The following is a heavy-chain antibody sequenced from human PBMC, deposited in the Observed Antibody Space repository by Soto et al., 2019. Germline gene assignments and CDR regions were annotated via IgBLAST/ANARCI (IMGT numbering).Heavy chain of an antibody. J-gene: IGHJ4*02. CDR2: ISYDGSNK. D-gene: IGHD5-12*01. V-gene: IGHV3-30*18. CDR1: GFTFSSYG. Sequence: QVQLVESGGGVVQPGRSLRLSCAASGFTFSSYGMHWVRQAPGKGLEWVAVISYDGSNKYYADSVKSRFTISRDNSKNTLYLQMNSLRAEDTAVYYCAKDSGKSGSFDYWGQGTLVTVSS. CDR3: AKDSGKSGSFDY.